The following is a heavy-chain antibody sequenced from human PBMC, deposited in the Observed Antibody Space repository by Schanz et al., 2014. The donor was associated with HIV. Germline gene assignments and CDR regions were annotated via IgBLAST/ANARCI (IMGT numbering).Heavy chain of an antibody. D-gene: IGHD3-22*01. V-gene: IGHV3-30*18. CDR1: GFTFNNYG. CDR3: AKDGNLYDSRYRGKGNYYHYYGMDV. J-gene: IGHJ6*02. CDR2: ISYDGRNK. Sequence: VQLLESGGGLEQPGGSLRLSCAASGFTFNNYGIHWVRQAPGKGLEWMGVISYDGRNKYYADSVKGRFTISRDNSKNTLYLQVKRLRTEDTAVYFCAKDGNLYDSRYRGKGNYYHYYGMDVWGQGTTVTVSS.